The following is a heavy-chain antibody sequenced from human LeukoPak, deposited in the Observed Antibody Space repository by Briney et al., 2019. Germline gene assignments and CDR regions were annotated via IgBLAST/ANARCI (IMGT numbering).Heavy chain of an antibody. Sequence: SGGSLRLSCAASGFTFSSYWMSWVRQAQGKGREWVANIKQDGSEKYYVDSVKGRFTISRDNAKSSLYLQMNSLRAEDTAVYYCARDRSPAPIPPLRKKSNWFDPWGQGTLVTVSS. V-gene: IGHV3-7*01. D-gene: IGHD1-26*01. CDR1: GFTFSSYW. CDR3: ARDRSPAPIPPLRKKSNWFDP. J-gene: IGHJ5*02. CDR2: IKQDGSEK.